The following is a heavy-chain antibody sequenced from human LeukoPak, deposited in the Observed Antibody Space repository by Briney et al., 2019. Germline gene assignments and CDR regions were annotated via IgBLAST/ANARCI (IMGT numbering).Heavy chain of an antibody. CDR1: GGSISSSGYY. CDR3: ARKRITMVRGVSNWFDP. V-gene: IGHV4-39*07. J-gene: IGHJ5*02. CDR2: IYYSGNT. D-gene: IGHD3-10*01. Sequence: PSETLSLTCTVSGGSISSSGYYWAWIRQPPGKGLECIGSIYYSGNTNYNPSLKSRVTISLDTSKNQFSLKVTSVTAADTAVYYCARKRITMVRGVSNWFDPWGQGTLVTVSS.